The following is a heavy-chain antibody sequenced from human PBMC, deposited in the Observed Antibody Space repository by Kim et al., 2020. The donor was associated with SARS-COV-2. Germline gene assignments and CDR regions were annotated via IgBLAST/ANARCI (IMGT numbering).Heavy chain of an antibody. J-gene: IGHJ3*02. D-gene: IGHD3-22*01. CDR3: ARDAENYYDSSGPLSAFDI. Sequence: GRFTIPRDNSKNTLYLQMNSLRAEDTAVYYCARDAENYYDSSGPLSAFDIWGQGTMVTVSS. V-gene: IGHV3-30*01.